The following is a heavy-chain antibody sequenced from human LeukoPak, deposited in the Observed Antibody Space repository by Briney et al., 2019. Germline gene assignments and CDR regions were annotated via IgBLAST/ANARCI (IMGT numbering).Heavy chain of an antibody. V-gene: IGHV3-7*03. CDR1: GFTFSSYW. CDR2: IKQDGREN. Sequence: GGSLRLSCAASGFTFSSYWMSGVRQAPGKGLEGVANIKQDGRENYYVDSVKGRFTISRDNAKNSLYLKINSLRAEDTAVYYCARESGWYFKAFDIWGQGTMVTVSS. J-gene: IGHJ3*02. CDR3: ARESGWYFKAFDI. D-gene: IGHD6-19*01.